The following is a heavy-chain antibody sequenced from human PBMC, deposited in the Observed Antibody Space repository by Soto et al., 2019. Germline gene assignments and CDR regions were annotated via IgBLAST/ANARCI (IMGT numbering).Heavy chain of an antibody. CDR1: GYSFTTYS. J-gene: IGHJ6*02. CDR3: ARTLGTTPYYYLAMDV. Sequence: QGQLVQSGAEVRKPGASVKVSCKASGYSFTTYSVHWVRQAPGQGLEWMGWITGGSGNTRYSQSLQGRVTITRDSSASTAYLELSSLRSEDTAVYYCARTLGTTPYYYLAMDVWGRGTSVTVSS. D-gene: IGHD7-27*01. V-gene: IGHV1-3*01. CDR2: ITGGSGNT.